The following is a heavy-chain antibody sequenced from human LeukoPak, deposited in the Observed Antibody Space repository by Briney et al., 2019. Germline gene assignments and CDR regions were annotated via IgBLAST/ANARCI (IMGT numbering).Heavy chain of an antibody. CDR2: FDPEDGET. CDR3: ATVPLRAATSLLDDY. J-gene: IGHJ4*02. V-gene: IGHV1-24*01. Sequence: GASVKVSCKVSGYTLTELSMHWVRQAPGKGLEWMGGFDPEDGETIYAQKFQGRVTMTEDTSTDTAYMELSSLRSEDTAVYYCATVPLRAATSLLDDYWGQGTLVAVSS. CDR1: GYTLTELS. D-gene: IGHD6-13*01.